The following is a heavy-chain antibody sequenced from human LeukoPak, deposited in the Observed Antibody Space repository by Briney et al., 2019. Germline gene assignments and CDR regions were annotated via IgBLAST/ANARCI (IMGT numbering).Heavy chain of an antibody. V-gene: IGHV7-4-1*02. D-gene: IGHD2-15*01. J-gene: IGHJ6*03. CDR2: INTNTGNP. Sequence: ASVKVSCKASGYTFTGYYMHWVRQAPGQGLEWMGWINTNTGNPTYAQGFTGRFVFSLDTSVSTAYLQISSLKAEDTAVYYCARSQLAASLHYYYYYMDVWGKGTTVTVSS. CDR3: ARSQLAASLHYYYYYMDV. CDR1: GYTFTGYY.